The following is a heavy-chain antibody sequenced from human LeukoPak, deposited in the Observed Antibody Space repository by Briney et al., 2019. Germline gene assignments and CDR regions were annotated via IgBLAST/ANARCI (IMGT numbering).Heavy chain of an antibody. J-gene: IGHJ6*03. CDR3: ARRGGKNYGDYVLYYSYMDV. CDR1: GYTFSSYG. CDR2: ISAYNGNT. V-gene: IGHV1-18*01. D-gene: IGHD4-17*01. Sequence: GASVKVSCKASGYTFSSYGINWVRQAPGQGLEWMGWISAYNGNTNYAQKIQGRVTVTTDTSTGTAYMELRSLRSDDTAVYYCARRGGKNYGDYVLYYSYMDVWGKGTTVTVSS.